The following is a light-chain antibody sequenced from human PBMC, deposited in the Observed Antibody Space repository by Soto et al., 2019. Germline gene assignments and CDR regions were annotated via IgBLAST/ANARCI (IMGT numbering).Light chain of an antibody. CDR3: QQYNLGYT. Sequence: IQMTQSPSTLSASVGDRVTITCRASQSSNTWVAWFQQKSGRATKLLIYDAATLQSGVPSRFSGTGSGTDVSLTISSLQPEDFATYYFQQYNLGYTFGQGTRLDIK. J-gene: IGKJ2*01. CDR1: QSSNTW. CDR2: DAA. V-gene: IGKV1-5*01.